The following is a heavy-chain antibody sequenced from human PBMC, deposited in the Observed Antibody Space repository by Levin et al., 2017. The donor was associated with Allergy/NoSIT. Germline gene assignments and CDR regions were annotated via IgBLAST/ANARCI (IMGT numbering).Heavy chain of an antibody. Sequence: SVKVSCKASGGTFSSYAISWVRQAPGQGLEWMGGIIPIFGTANYAQKFQGRVTITADESTSTAYMELSSLRSEDTAVYYCAGMTTVTTPSLPHDAFDIWGQGTMVTVSS. CDR1: GGTFSSYA. V-gene: IGHV1-69*13. D-gene: IGHD4-17*01. CDR2: IIPIFGTA. CDR3: AGMTTVTTPSLPHDAFDI. J-gene: IGHJ3*02.